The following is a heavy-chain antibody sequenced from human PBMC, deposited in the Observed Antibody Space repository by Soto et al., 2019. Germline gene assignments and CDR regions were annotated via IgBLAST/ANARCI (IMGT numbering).Heavy chain of an antibody. CDR3: AHNKVSTSSYDY. J-gene: IGHJ4*02. Sequence: QITLKESGPTLVKPTQTLTLTCTFSGFSLSTSGVGVGWIRQPPGKALEWLVLIYWDDDKRYSPSLKSRLTITKDTSKNQVVLTMTNMDPVDTVTYYCAHNKVSTSSYDYWGQGTLVTVSS. D-gene: IGHD6-6*01. V-gene: IGHV2-5*02. CDR1: GFSLSTSGVG. CDR2: IYWDDDK.